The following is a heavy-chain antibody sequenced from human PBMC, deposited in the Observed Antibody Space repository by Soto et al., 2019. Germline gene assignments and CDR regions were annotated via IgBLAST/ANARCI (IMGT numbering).Heavy chain of an antibody. D-gene: IGHD5-12*01. J-gene: IGHJ2*01. CDR2: IIPICGTV. CDR3: ARGNQRWLQLWYFDL. Sequence: QVQLVQSGAEVKKPGSSVKVSCKASGGTFSSYAISWVRQAPGQGLEWMGGIIPICGTVNYAQKFQGRVTITADESTSTAYMELSSLRSEDTAVYYCARGNQRWLQLWYFDLWGRGTLVTVSS. V-gene: IGHV1-69*12. CDR1: GGTFSSYA.